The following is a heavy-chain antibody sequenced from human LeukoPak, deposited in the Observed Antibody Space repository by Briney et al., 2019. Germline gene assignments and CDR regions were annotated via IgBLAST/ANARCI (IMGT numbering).Heavy chain of an antibody. J-gene: IGHJ6*03. V-gene: IGHV4-61*01. CDR3: GRSVLCVFWCGCYDYYMDV. Sequence: SETLSLTCTVPGGSISSGSYYWTWIRQPPGKGLEWIGYFYNSGSTDYNPSLKSRVTISVDTSKKQISLKLSSVTAAATAVYYCGRSVLCVFWCGCYDYYMDVWGKGTTVTVSS. D-gene: IGHD3-3*01. CDR1: GGSISSGSYY. CDR2: FYNSGST.